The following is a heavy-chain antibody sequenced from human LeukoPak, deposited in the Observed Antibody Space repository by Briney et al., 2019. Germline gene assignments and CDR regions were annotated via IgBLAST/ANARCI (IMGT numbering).Heavy chain of an antibody. CDR3: ARVSGSSWTFDY. V-gene: IGHV4-61*01. J-gene: IGHJ4*02. D-gene: IGHD6-13*01. CDR2: IYYSGST. CDR1: GGSVSSGSYY. Sequence: SETLSLTCTVSGGSVSSGSYYWSWIRQPPGKGLEWIGYIYYSGSTNYNPSLKSRVTISVDTSKNQFSLKLSSVTAADTAVYYCARVSGSSWTFDYWGQGTLVTVSS.